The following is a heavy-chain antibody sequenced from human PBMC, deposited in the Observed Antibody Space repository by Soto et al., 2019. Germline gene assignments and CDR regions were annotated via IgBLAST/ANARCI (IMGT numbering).Heavy chain of an antibody. CDR1: GDSVSSNSAA. J-gene: IGHJ6*02. Sequence: PSQTLSLTCAISGDSVSSNSAAWNWIRQSPSRGLEWLGRTYYRSKWYNDYAVSVKSRITINPDTSKNQFSLQLNSVTPEDTAVYYCARASKGSGWYPYYYYGMDVRGQGTTVTVSS. CDR2: TYYRSKWYN. CDR3: ARASKGSGWYPYYYYGMDV. V-gene: IGHV6-1*01. D-gene: IGHD6-19*01.